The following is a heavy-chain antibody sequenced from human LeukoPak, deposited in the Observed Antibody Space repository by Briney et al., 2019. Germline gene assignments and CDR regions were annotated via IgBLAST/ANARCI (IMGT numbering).Heavy chain of an antibody. CDR1: GGSISSSGYF. CDR3: ARDTCSVTNCFLRAFDI. Sequence: PSETLSLTCTVSGGSISSSGYFWGWIRQPPGKGLEWIGSFYYNGNTYYNPSLKSRVSTSVDTSKNQFSLKLNSVTAADTAAYFCARDTCSVTNCFLRAFDIWGQGTMVTVSS. V-gene: IGHV4-39*07. D-gene: IGHD2-2*01. CDR2: FYYNGNT. J-gene: IGHJ3*02.